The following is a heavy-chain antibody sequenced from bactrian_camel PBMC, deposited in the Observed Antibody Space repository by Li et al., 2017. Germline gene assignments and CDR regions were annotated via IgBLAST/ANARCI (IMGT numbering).Heavy chain of an antibody. CDR1: GYDKPNYC. J-gene: IGHJ7*01. Sequence: HVQLVESGGEPVQAGGSLRLSCEGSGYDKPNYCMGWYRQAPGKEREGVAAIDSDGSTSYADSVKGRFAISKDSAKNTLYLQMNSLKPEDTAIYYCAALEGMRWGPVGGVCSKYAMDYWGKGTQVTV. V-gene: IGHV3S53*01. D-gene: IGHD3*01. CDR2: IDSDGST.